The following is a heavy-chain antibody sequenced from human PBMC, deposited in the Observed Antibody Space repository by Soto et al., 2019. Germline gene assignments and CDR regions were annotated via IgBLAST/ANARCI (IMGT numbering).Heavy chain of an antibody. D-gene: IGHD2-21*01. J-gene: IGHJ4*02. V-gene: IGHV4-31*03. CDR3: TRGYYSKLPCY. CDR2: IYDSGST. CDR1: GGSISSGGYY. Sequence: QVQLQESGPGLVKPSQTLSLTCTVSGGSISSGGYYWGWIRQHPGNALEWIGYIYDSGSTYYNPSLKGRVNISADMSKNQCSLSLSSVTAADTAVYYCTRGYYSKLPCYWCQGTLVTVPS.